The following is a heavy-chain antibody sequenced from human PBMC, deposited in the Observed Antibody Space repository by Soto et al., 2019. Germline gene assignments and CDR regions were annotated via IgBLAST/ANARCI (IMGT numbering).Heavy chain of an antibody. CDR2: INHSGST. CDR1: GGSFSGYY. Sequence: QVQLQQWGAGLLKPSETLSLTCAVYGGSFSGYYWSWIRQPPGKGLEWIGEINHSGSTNYNPSLKSRVTISVDTSKNHFSLKLSSVTAADTAVYYCARGPVVPAASKRGFDYWGQGTLVTVSS. J-gene: IGHJ4*02. D-gene: IGHD2-2*01. CDR3: ARGPVVPAASKRGFDY. V-gene: IGHV4-34*01.